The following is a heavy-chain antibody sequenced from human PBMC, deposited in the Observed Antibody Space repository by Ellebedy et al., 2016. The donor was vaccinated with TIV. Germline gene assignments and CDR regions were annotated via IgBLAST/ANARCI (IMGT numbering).Heavy chain of an antibody. D-gene: IGHD4-17*01. CDR2: ISGSRLTK. CDR3: ATDGSYGDYLSPTHALDI. V-gene: IGHV3-48*04. Sequence: GGSLRLSCAASGFTFSPYAMNWVRQAPGKGLESVSHISGSRLTKMYADSVVGRFTISRDNAKNSLYLQMNSLRVEDTAVYYCATDGSYGDYLSPTHALDIWGQGTMVTVSS. CDR1: GFTFSPYA. J-gene: IGHJ3*02.